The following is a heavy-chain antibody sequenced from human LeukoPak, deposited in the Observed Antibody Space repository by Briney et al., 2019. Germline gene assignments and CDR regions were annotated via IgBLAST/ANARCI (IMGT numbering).Heavy chain of an antibody. CDR3: AGIYDTPRGF. D-gene: IGHD3-22*01. CDR2: IYYSGTT. CDR1: GGSISNSRYY. V-gene: IGHV4-39*01. Sequence: PSETLSLTCTVAGGSISNSRYYWGWIRQPPGKGLEGIGSIYYSGTTYHNPSLKSRLPISVHTTKHQFSVRLSSVTAADTAVYYCAGIYDTPRGFWGRGPLVTVSS. J-gene: IGHJ4*02.